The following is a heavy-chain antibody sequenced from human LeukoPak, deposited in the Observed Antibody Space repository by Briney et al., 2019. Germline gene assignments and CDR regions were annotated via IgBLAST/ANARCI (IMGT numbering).Heavy chain of an antibody. D-gene: IGHD1-26*01. CDR2: IRTKIDNEKT. CDR3: TTERNWELLRPYGMDI. V-gene: IGHV3-15*01. Sequence: VGSLRLSCAASGFNFNYVWMNWVRQAPGKGLEWVGRIRTKIDNEKTDYAAPVKGRFTISRDDSKTTLYLRMNSLKTDDSAVYYCTTERNWELLRPYGMDIWGQGTTVTVSS. J-gene: IGHJ6*02. CDR1: GFNFNYVW.